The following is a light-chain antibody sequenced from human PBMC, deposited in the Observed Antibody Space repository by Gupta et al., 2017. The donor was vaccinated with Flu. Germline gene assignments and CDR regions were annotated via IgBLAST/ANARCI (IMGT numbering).Light chain of an antibody. CDR1: SSNIGSNT. Sequence: QSVLTQPPSASGTPGKRVTISCSGRSSNIGSNTVNWYQQLPETAPKLLIYSNNQRPSGVPDRFSGSKSGTSASLAISGLQSEDEADYHCAAWDDSLNGWVFGGGTKLTVL. CDR2: SNN. CDR3: AAWDDSLNGWV. J-gene: IGLJ3*02. V-gene: IGLV1-44*01.